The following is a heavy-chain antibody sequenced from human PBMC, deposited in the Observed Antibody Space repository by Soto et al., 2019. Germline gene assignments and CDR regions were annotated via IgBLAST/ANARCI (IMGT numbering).Heavy chain of an antibody. D-gene: IGHD6-13*01. Sequence: GGSLRLSCAASGFTFSSYGMHWVRQAPGKGLEWVAVISYDGSNKYYADSVKGRFTISRDNSKNTLYLQMNSLRAEDTAVYYCAKIKQQLGFPYYYGMDVWGQGTTVTVSS. CDR2: ISYDGSNK. CDR3: AKIKQQLGFPYYYGMDV. J-gene: IGHJ6*02. V-gene: IGHV3-30*18. CDR1: GFTFSSYG.